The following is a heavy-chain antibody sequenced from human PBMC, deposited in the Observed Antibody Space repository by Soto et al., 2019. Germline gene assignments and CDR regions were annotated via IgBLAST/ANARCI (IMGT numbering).Heavy chain of an antibody. V-gene: IGHV1-69*01. CDR2: IIPIFGIG. CDR3: ARSAITLFGVVSIPPHYYSEMDV. CDR1: GGTFNRYA. Sequence: QVQLVQSGAEVNKPGSSVKLSCKASGGTFNRYAISWVRQAPAQGLEWMGGIIPIFGIGNDAQRFQGRVTITADESTGTAYMELSSLRSEDTGVYYCARSAITLFGVVSIPPHYYSEMDVWGQGTTVTVSS. J-gene: IGHJ6*02. D-gene: IGHD3-3*01.